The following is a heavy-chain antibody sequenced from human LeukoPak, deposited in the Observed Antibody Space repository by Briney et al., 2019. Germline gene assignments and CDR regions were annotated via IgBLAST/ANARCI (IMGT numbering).Heavy chain of an antibody. CDR3: ARGKSEVPLITMIVVGKDDAFDI. V-gene: IGHV1-69*04. Sequence: GASVKVSCKASGGTFSSYAISWVRQAPGQGLEWMGRIIPILGIANYAQKFQGRVTITADKSTSTAYMELSSLRSEDTAVYYCARGKSEVPLITMIVVGKDDAFDIWGQGTMVTVSS. CDR1: GGTFSSYA. D-gene: IGHD3-22*01. J-gene: IGHJ3*02. CDR2: IIPILGIA.